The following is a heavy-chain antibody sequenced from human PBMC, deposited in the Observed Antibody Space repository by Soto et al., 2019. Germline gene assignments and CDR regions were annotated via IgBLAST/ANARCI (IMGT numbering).Heavy chain of an antibody. Sequence: GGSLRLSCAASGFTFSSYSMNWVRQAPGKGLEWVSSISSSSSYIYYADSVKGRFTISRDNAKNSLYLQMNSLRAEDTAVYYCARGVKGRSYYYYYYGMDVWGQGTTVTVSS. V-gene: IGHV3-21*01. CDR2: ISSSSSYI. CDR3: ARGVKGRSYYYYYYGMDV. D-gene: IGHD3-3*01. J-gene: IGHJ6*02. CDR1: GFTFSSYS.